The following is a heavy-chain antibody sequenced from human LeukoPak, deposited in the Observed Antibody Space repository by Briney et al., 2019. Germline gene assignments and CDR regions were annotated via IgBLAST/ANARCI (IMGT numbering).Heavy chain of an antibody. J-gene: IGHJ6*03. Sequence: ASVKVSCKASGYTFTSYDINWVRQATGQGLEWMGWMNPNSGNTGYAQKFQGRVTITRNTSISTAYMELSSLRSEDTAVYYCAKSEGCSSTTCYGHYCYYYMDVWGKGTAVTVSS. D-gene: IGHD2-2*01. CDR1: GYTFTSYD. V-gene: IGHV1-8*03. CDR2: MNPNSGNT. CDR3: AKSEGCSSTTCYGHYCYYYMDV.